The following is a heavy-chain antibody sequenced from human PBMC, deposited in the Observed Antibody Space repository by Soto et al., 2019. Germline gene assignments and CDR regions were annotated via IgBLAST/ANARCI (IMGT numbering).Heavy chain of an antibody. CDR1: GGSISSYY. CDR3: ARDYGDYIIDY. J-gene: IGHJ4*02. Sequence: ETLSLTCTVSGGSISSYYWSWIRQPPGKGQEWIGYIYYSGSTNYNPSLKSRVTISVDTSKNQFSLKLSSVTAADTAVYYCARDYGDYIIDYWGQGTQVTVSS. V-gene: IGHV4-59*01. D-gene: IGHD4-17*01. CDR2: IYYSGST.